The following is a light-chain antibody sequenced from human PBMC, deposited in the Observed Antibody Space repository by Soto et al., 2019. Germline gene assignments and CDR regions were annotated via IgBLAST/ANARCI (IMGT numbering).Light chain of an antibody. CDR1: QGISSY. CDR2: YAS. Sequence: AIRMTQSPFSLSASVGDRVTITCWASQGISSYLAWHQQKPAKAPNLFIYYASSLQSGVPPRFSGSGSGTDYTLTISSLQAEDFATYFCQQYYTTFGQGTRLEIK. V-gene: IGKV1D-43*01. CDR3: QQYYTT. J-gene: IGKJ5*01.